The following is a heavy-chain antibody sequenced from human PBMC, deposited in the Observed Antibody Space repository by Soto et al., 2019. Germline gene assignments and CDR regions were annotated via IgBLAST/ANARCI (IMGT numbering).Heavy chain of an antibody. D-gene: IGHD6-6*01. Sequence: QVQLQQWGAGLLKLSETLSLTCAVYGGSFSGYYWSWIRQPPGKGLEWIGEINHSGSTNYNPSLKSRFTISVDTSKTQDSPELSSGTATATAVYYCERGLRGAARPFGYYVMDVWGQGTTVTVS. CDR1: GGSFSGYY. J-gene: IGHJ6*02. CDR3: ERGLRGAARPFGYYVMDV. CDR2: INHSGST. V-gene: IGHV4-34*01.